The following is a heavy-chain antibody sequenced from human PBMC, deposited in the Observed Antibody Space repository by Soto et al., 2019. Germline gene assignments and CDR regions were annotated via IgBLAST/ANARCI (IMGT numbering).Heavy chain of an antibody. V-gene: IGHV4-59*01. CDR1: GGSINHYY. D-gene: IGHD4-17*01. J-gene: IGHJ4*02. CDR2: IYSSGST. Sequence: QVQLQESGPGLVKPSETLSLTCTVSGGSINHYYWSWIRQPPGKTLQWIAYIYSSGSTNYNPSLKSRVPISLDTSKNQFSQKLRSVTAADTAVFYCASHAPPPTVPPFDYWGQGTLVTVSS. CDR3: ASHAPPPTVPPFDY.